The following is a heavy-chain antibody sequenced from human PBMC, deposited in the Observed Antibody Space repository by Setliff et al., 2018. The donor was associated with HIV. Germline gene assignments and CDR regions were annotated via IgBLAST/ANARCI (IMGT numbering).Heavy chain of an antibody. V-gene: IGHV3-33*01. CDR2: IWYDGTNK. CDR3: ARDRGRGMAPSGILDYYYMDV. Sequence: GGSLRLSCAASGFTFSSYGMHWVRQAPGKGLEWVAVIWYDGTNKYYADSVKGRFTISRDNSNNTLYLQMNSLRAEDSAMYYCARDRGRGMAPSGILDYYYMDVWGKGTTVTVSS. J-gene: IGHJ6*03. CDR1: GFTFSSYG. D-gene: IGHD6-13*01.